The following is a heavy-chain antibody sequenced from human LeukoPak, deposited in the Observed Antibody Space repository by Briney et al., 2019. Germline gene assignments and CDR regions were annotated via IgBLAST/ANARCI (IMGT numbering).Heavy chain of an antibody. J-gene: IGHJ4*02. V-gene: IGHV1-69*01. Sequence: ASVTVSCKASGGTFSSYAISWVRQAPGQGLEWMGGIIPIFGTANYAQKFQGRVTITADESTSTAYMELSSLRSEDTAVYYCAREGYSSSWYFDYWGQGTLVTVSS. CDR2: IIPIFGTA. CDR1: GGTFSSYA. CDR3: AREGYSSSWYFDY. D-gene: IGHD6-13*01.